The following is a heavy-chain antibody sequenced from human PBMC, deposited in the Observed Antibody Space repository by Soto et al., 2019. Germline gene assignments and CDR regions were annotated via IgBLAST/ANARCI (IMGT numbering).Heavy chain of an antibody. CDR3: ARRAGAKASSWFDP. CDR2: IYHSGST. V-gene: IGHV4-30-2*01. CDR1: GGSISSGGYS. D-gene: IGHD1-26*01. Sequence: SETLSLTCAVSGGSISSGGYSWSWIRQPPGKGLEWIGYIYHSGSTYYNPSLKSRVTISVDRSKNQFSLKLSSVTAADTAVYYCARRAGAKASSWFDPWGQGTLVTVSS. J-gene: IGHJ5*02.